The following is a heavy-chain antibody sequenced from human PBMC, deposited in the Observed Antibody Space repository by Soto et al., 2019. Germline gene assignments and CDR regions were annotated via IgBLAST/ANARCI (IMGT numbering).Heavy chain of an antibody. V-gene: IGHV4-61*01. Sequence: SSETLSLTCTVSGGSVSSGSYYWSWIRQPPGKGLEWIGYIYYSGSTNYNPSLKSRVTISVDTSKNQFSLKLSSVTAADTAVYYCARETLARGYYYYYGMDVWGQGTTVTVSS. CDR2: IYYSGST. CDR3: ARETLARGYYYYYGMDV. CDR1: GGSVSSGSYY. J-gene: IGHJ6*02. D-gene: IGHD3-10*01.